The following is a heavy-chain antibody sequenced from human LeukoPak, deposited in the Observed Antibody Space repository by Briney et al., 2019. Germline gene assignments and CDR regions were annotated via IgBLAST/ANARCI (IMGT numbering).Heavy chain of an antibody. D-gene: IGHD5-18*01. V-gene: IGHV4-4*02. CDR2: IYHSGNT. J-gene: IGHJ6*02. CDR1: GGSISSNNW. Sequence: SGTLSLTCAVSGGSISSNNWWSWVRQPPGRGLEWIGEIYHSGNTKYNPSLKSRVTISVDTSKNQFSLKLSSVTAADTAVYYCARLLGQLWYPSYPYYYGMDVWGQGTTVTVSS. CDR3: ARLLGQLWYPSYPYYYGMDV.